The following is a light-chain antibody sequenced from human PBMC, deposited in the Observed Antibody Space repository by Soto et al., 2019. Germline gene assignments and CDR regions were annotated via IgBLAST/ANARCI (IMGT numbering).Light chain of an antibody. V-gene: IGKV1-39*01. CDR3: QQSDTTPWT. CDR1: QSISSY. CDR2: EAS. Sequence: DIQMTQTPSSLSASVGDRVTITCRASQSISSYLNWYQQKPGKAPKRLIYEASSLQSGVPSRFSGSGSGTDFTLTISSLQPEDFGTYYCQQSDTTPWTFGQGTKVDI. J-gene: IGKJ1*01.